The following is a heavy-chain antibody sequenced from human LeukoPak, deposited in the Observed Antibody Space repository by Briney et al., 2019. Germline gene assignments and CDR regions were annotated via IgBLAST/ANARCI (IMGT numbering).Heavy chain of an antibody. CDR3: ARDRDYYGSGSYEWFDP. D-gene: IGHD3-10*01. V-gene: IGHV3-66*01. J-gene: IGHJ5*02. CDR2: IYSGGTT. CDR1: EFTFSSNF. Sequence: GGSLRLSCAASEFTFSSNFMSWVRQAPGKGLEWVSTIYSGGTTYYSDSVKGRFTISRDNSKNMLYLQMNSLRAEDTAVYYCARDRDYYGSGSYEWFDPWGQGTLVTVSS.